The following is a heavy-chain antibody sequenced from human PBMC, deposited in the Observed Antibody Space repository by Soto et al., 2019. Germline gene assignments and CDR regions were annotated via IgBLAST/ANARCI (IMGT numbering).Heavy chain of an antibody. J-gene: IGHJ4*02. Sequence: SETLSLTCTVSGGSVSNSDYYWGWIRQSPGKGLEWIGSVYYRGRSYSKSSVKSRVTISVDTSKNQFSLNLNSVTASDTAVYYCVSQRTSVLTQAYFDYWGPGALVTVSS. V-gene: IGHV4-39*01. CDR1: GGSVSNSDYY. CDR3: VSQRTSVLTQAYFDY. D-gene: IGHD7-27*01. CDR2: VYYRGRS.